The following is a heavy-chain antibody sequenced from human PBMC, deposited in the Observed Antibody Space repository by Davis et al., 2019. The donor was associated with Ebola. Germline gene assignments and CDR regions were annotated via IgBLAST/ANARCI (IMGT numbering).Heavy chain of an antibody. CDR1: GFTVSSNY. CDR3: AGGSSSSWSLYGY. J-gene: IGHJ4*02. Sequence: GESLKISCAASGFTVSSNYMTWVRQAPGKGLEWVSTITGSGGSVYYADSVKGRFTISRDNSKNTLYLQMNSLRGEDTAVYYCAGGSSSSWSLYGYWGQGTLVTVSS. V-gene: IGHV3-23*01. CDR2: ITGSGGSV. D-gene: IGHD6-13*01.